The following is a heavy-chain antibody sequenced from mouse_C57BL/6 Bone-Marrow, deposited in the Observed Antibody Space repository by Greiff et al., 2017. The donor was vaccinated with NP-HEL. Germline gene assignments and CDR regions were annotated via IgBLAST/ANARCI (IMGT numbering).Heavy chain of an antibody. CDR2: ILPSIGRT. CDR1: DSEVFPIAY. V-gene: IGHV15-2*01. J-gene: IGHJ2*01. Sequence: QVQLQQSGSELRSPGSSVKLSCKDFDSEVFPIAYMSWVRQKPGHGFEWIGGILPSIGRTIYGEKFEDKATLDADTLSNTAYLELNSLTSEDSAIYDCARGDPYGSSPHFDYWGQGTTLTVSS. CDR3: ARGDPYGSSPHFDY. D-gene: IGHD1-1*01.